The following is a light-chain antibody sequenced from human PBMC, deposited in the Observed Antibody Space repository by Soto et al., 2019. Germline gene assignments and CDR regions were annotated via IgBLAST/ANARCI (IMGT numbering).Light chain of an antibody. CDR2: GTS. J-gene: IGKJ3*01. CDR1: QSVSSN. V-gene: IGKV3-15*01. CDR3: QQYNYWPPS. Sequence: EVVMTQSPATLSVSPGERATLSCRASQSVSSNLAWYQQKPGQAPTLLIHGTSTRATGVPARFSGSGSGTESTLIISSLQSEDFAVYYCQQYNYWPPSFGPGTKVDIK.